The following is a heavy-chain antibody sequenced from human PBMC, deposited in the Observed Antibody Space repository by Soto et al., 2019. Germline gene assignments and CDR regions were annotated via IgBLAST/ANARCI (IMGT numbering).Heavy chain of an antibody. J-gene: IGHJ1*01. V-gene: IGHV3-21*01. CDR1: GFTFSTYT. Sequence: EVQLVESGGGLVGPGGSLRLSCAASGFTFSTYTMNWVRQAPGKGLEWVSSISSSSDNMLYSDSVKGRFTISRDNTKKSVFLQMNRLRAEDTAVYYCARELWLPHSNDPLGGQGTLFTVS. CDR3: ARELWLPHSNDPL. CDR2: ISSSSDNM. D-gene: IGHD5-18*01.